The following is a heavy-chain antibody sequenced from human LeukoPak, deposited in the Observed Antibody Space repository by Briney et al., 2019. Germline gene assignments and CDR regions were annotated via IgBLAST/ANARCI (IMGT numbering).Heavy chain of an antibody. J-gene: IGHJ4*02. D-gene: IGHD1-26*01. CDR3: ARAPREGFSGSYHDY. CDR2: ITNSGDNT. V-gene: IGHV3-23*01. CDR1: GFTFSSYA. Sequence: GGSLRLSCAASGFTFSSYAMSWVRQAPGKGLEWVSAITNSGDNTYYADSVKGRFTISRDNSKNTLYLQMASLRGEDTAVYYCARAPREGFSGSYHDYWGQGTLVTVSS.